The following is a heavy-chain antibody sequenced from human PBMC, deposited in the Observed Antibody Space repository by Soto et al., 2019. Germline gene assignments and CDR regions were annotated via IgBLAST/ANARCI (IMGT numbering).Heavy chain of an antibody. CDR2: INHSAIT. J-gene: IGHJ4*02. CDR3: AIGPRMWLPGGGY. Sequence: QVQLEQWSAGLLKPSETLSLTCAVYGGSFSGYYWSWIRQPPGKGLEWLGEINHSAITDYNPSLKSRVTISIDTSKNQLSLKLDSVTAADTAVYYCAIGPRMWLPGGGYWGQGTLVTVSS. CDR1: GGSFSGYY. D-gene: IGHD6-19*01. V-gene: IGHV4-34*01.